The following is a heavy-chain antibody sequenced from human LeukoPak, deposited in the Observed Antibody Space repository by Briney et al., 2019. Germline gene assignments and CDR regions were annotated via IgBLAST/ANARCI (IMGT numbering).Heavy chain of an antibody. CDR3: ASPRQQATYYFDY. J-gene: IGHJ4*02. V-gene: IGHV3-74*01. CDR2: IRHDAGVT. D-gene: IGHD5-24*01. CDR1: GFTFSNYW. Sequence: PGGSLRLSCAASGFTFSNYWMHWVRQAPGKGLVWVSRIRHDAGVTTYADSVKGRFTTSRDNAKNTLYLQMNSLRAEDTAVYYCASPRQQATYYFDYWGQGTLVTVSS.